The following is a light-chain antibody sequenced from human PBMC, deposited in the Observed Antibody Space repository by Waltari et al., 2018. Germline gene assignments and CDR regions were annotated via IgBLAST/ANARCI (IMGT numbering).Light chain of an antibody. Sequence: QSVLTQPPSASGTPGQRVTIPCSGRSSNVGFNPVYWYQQIPGTAPKLLVYRDNQRPSGVPDRFSGSKSGASASLAVSGLRSEDEADYYCAVWDDSLGTFVFGTGTQVTVL. J-gene: IGLJ1*01. CDR2: RDN. V-gene: IGLV1-47*01. CDR1: SSNVGFNP. CDR3: AVWDDSLGTFV.